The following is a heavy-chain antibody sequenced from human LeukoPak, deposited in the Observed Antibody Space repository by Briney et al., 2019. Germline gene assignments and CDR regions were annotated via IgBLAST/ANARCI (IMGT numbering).Heavy chain of an antibody. CDR1: GGSISSSSYF. CDR2: IYYTGST. Sequence: PSETLSLTCTVSGGSISSSSYFWGWIRQPPGKGLEWIGTIYYTGSTYYNPSLKRRVTISVDTSKKQFSLNLSSVTAADTAVYYCARHKPSVWRWFDPWGQGTLVTVSS. V-gene: IGHV4-39*07. J-gene: IGHJ5*02. CDR3: ARHKPSVWRWFDP. D-gene: IGHD6-19*01.